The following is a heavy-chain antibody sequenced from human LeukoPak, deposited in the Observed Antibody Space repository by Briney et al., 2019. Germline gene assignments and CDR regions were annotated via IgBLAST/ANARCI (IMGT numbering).Heavy chain of an antibody. CDR1: GYTFTSYG. J-gene: IGHJ3*02. V-gene: IGHV1-18*01. CDR3: ARDIVVVVATKDAFDI. CDR2: ISAYNGNT. D-gene: IGHD2-15*01. Sequence: GASVKVSCKASGYTFTSYGISWVRQAPGQGLGWMGWISAYNGNTRYAQKLQGRVTMTTDTSTSTAYMELRSLRSDDTAVYYCARDIVVVVATKDAFDIWGQGTMVTVSS.